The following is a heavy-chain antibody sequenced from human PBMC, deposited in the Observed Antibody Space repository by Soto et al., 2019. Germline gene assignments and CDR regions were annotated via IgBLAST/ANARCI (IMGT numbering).Heavy chain of an antibody. V-gene: IGHV3-30*18. D-gene: IGHD3-3*01. CDR1: GFTFSRNG. J-gene: IGHJ4*02. CDR3: AKDKSGSWTFDY. Sequence: GGSLRLSCAASGFTFSRNGMHWVRQAPGKGLERVAVISHDGSDKYYTDSVKGRFTISRDNSKNTVYLQMNSLRAEDTAIYYCAKDKSGSWTFDYWGQGTLVTVSS. CDR2: ISHDGSDK.